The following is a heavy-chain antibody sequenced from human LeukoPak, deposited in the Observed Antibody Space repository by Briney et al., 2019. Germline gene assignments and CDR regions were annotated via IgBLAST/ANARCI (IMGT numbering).Heavy chain of an antibody. D-gene: IGHD5-18*01. V-gene: IGHV3-74*01. CDR1: GFTFSGYW. J-gene: IGHJ4*02. CDR2: IKGDGITI. Sequence: GGSLRLSCAASGFTFSGYWMHWVRQVPGEGLVWVSRIKGDGITITYADSVKGRFTVSRDNAKNTVYLQMNSLRAEDTAVYYCARDKDYGYDYWGQGTLLTVSS. CDR3: ARDKDYGYDY.